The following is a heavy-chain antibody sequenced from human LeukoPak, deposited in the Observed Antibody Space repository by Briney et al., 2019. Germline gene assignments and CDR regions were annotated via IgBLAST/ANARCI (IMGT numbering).Heavy chain of an antibody. Sequence: SETLSLTCAVYGGSFSGYYWGWIRRPPGKGLEWSGEINHSGTTNTTPPLKSRVTISVDTSKNQFSLKLSSVTAADTAVYYCARQQLGRHNAFDIWGQGTMVTVSS. CDR1: GGSFSGYY. V-gene: IGHV4-34*01. CDR3: ARQQLGRHNAFDI. CDR2: INHSGTT. J-gene: IGHJ3*02. D-gene: IGHD6-6*01.